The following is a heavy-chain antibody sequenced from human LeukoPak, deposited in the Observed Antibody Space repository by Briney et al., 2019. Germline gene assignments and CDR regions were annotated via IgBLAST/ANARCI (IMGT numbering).Heavy chain of an antibody. CDR2: IYYSGST. V-gene: IGHV4-59*01. CDR1: GGSISSYY. D-gene: IGHD3-10*01. CDR3: ARDKALLWFGDFYMDV. J-gene: IGHJ6*03. Sequence: SETLSLTCTVSGGSISSYYWSWIRQPPGKGLEWIGYIYYSGSTNYNPSLKSRDTISVDTSKNQFSLKLSSVTAADTAVYYCARDKALLWFGDFYMDVWGKGTTVTVSS.